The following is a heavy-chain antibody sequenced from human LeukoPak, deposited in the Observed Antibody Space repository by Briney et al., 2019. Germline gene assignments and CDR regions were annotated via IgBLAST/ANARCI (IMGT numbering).Heavy chain of an antibody. J-gene: IGHJ3*01. D-gene: IGHD6-19*01. CDR2: IYYSGNT. CDR3: ARTKKWLAFDD. CDR1: GGSIISSSYY. Sequence: SETLSLTCTVSGGSIISSSYYWGWIRQPPGKGLEWIGSIYYSGNTDYNPSLKSRVTISVETSKNQFSLKLSSVTAADTAVYYCARTKKWLAFDDWGQGTMVTVSS. V-gene: IGHV4-39*07.